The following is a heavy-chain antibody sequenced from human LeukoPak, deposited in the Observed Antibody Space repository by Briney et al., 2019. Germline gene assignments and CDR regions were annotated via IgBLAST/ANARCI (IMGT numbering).Heavy chain of an antibody. J-gene: IGHJ4*02. CDR2: ISTYDGNT. CDR3: AREGWLGYSSGWYEKYYFDY. Sequence: ASVKVSCKASGYSFTNYGISWVRQAPGQGLEWMGWISTYDGNTNYVQKLQGRVTMTTDTSTSTAYMELRSLRSEDTAVYYCAREGWLGYSSGWYEKYYFDYWGQGTLVTVSS. CDR1: GYSFTNYG. V-gene: IGHV1-18*01. D-gene: IGHD6-19*01.